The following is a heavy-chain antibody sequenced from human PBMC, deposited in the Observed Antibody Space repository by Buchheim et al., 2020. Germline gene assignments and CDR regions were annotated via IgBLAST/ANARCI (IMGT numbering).Heavy chain of an antibody. J-gene: IGHJ6*02. CDR3: ATIEEYYYGMDV. CDR1: GRSIRSSSYY. Sequence: QLQLQESGPGLVKPSETLSLTCTVSGRSIRSSSYYWGWIRQPPGKGLEWIGSIYYSGRTYYNPSLMRRVTISVDMSKKQFSLKVRSGTAADTAVYYCATIEEYYYGMDVWGQGTT. CDR2: IYYSGRT. D-gene: IGHD2/OR15-2a*01. V-gene: IGHV4-39*01.